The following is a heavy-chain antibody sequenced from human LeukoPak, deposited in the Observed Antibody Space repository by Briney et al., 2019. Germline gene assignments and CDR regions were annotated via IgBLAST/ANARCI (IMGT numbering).Heavy chain of an antibody. CDR1: GGSISSGDYY. CDR3: ASRNSGSYSQLDY. J-gene: IGHJ4*02. Sequence: SETLCLTCTVSGGSISSGDYYWSWIRQPPGKGLEWIGYIYYSGSTYYNPSLKSRVTISVDTSKNQFSLKLSSVTAADTAVYYCASRNSGSYSQLDYWGQGTLVTVSS. D-gene: IGHD3-10*01. V-gene: IGHV4-30-4*08. CDR2: IYYSGST.